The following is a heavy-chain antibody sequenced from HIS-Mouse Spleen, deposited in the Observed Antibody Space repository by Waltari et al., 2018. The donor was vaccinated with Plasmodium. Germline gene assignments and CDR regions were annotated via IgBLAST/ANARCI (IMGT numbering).Heavy chain of an antibody. V-gene: IGHV4-39*07. D-gene: IGHD1-7*01. CDR1: GGSISSSSYY. Sequence: QLQLQESGPGLVKPSETLSLTCTVSGGSISSSSYYWGWIRRPPGKGLEWIGSIYYSGRTYYTPSLKSRVTISVDTSKNQFSLKLSSVTAADTAVYYCARDRITGTSYFDYWGQGTLVTVSS. CDR2: IYYSGRT. J-gene: IGHJ4*02. CDR3: ARDRITGTSYFDY.